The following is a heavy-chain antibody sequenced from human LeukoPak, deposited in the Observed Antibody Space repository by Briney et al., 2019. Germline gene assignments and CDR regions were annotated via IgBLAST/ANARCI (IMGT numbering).Heavy chain of an antibody. CDR2: INKDGSET. CDR1: GFTFSSYW. CDR3: ARDDPAYGVVSYY. V-gene: IGHV3-7*03. Sequence: GGALRLSCAASGFTFSSYWMSWLRQAPGKGLEWVSNINKDGSETYYVDSVKGRFTISRDNAKNSLHLQMNSLRAEDTAVYYCARDDPAYGVVSYYWGQGTLVTVSS. D-gene: IGHD3-3*01. J-gene: IGHJ4*02.